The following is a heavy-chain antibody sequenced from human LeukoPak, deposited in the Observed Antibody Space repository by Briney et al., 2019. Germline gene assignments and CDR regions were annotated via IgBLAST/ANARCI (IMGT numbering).Heavy chain of an antibody. CDR3: ARPANYDFWSGYPQYYFDY. Sequence: ASVKVSCKASGYTFTNYYIHWVRQAPGQGLEWMGLINPGGANTNYAQNFQGRVTMTRDTSTSTAYMELRSLRSDDTAVYYCARPANYDFWSGYPQYYFDYWGQGTLVTVSS. CDR1: GYTFTNYY. D-gene: IGHD3-3*01. CDR2: INPGGANT. J-gene: IGHJ4*02. V-gene: IGHV1-46*01.